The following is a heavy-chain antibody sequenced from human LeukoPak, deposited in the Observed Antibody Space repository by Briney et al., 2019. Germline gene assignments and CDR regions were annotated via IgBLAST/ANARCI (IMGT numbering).Heavy chain of an antibody. Sequence: ASVKLSCKASGYTFTGYYMHWVRQAPGQGLEWMGWINPNSGGTNYAQKFQGRVTMTRDTSISTAYMELSRLRSDDTAVYYCARDRAHGVPAAYWGQGTPVTVSS. CDR2: INPNSGGT. V-gene: IGHV1-2*02. J-gene: IGHJ4*02. CDR1: GYTFTGYY. CDR3: ARDRAHGVPAAY. D-gene: IGHD3-10*01.